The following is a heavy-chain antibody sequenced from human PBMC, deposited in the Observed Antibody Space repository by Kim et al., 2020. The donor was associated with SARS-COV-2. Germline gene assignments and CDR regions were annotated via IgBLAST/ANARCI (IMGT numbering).Heavy chain of an antibody. Sequence: GGSLRLSCAASGFIFSSFDMRWVRQAPGKGLEWVSVISSSGGMTKYVDSAKGRFTISRDNSKNMLYLQMDSLRAEDTAIYYCAKKRALPGSPDYGVDVWG. CDR1: GFIFSSFD. CDR3: AKKRALPGSPDYGVDV. V-gene: IGHV3-23*01. D-gene: IGHD6-19*01. CDR2: ISSSGGMT. J-gene: IGHJ6*01.